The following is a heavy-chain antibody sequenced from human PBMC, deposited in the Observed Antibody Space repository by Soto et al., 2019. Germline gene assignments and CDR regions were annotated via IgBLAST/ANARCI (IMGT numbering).Heavy chain of an antibody. D-gene: IGHD3-16*01. J-gene: IGHJ4*02. CDR3: ARGGGGGY. CDR1: GDSVNSRAYY. Sequence: QVQLQESGPGLVKPSETLSLTCTVSGDSVNSRAYYWTWIRQPPGKGLEWLGYIYYSGNTNYNPPLRSRGTISEDTSKNQFSPKLTSVTAADTAVYYWARGGGGGYWGQGTLVTVSS. CDR2: IYYSGNT. V-gene: IGHV4-61*08.